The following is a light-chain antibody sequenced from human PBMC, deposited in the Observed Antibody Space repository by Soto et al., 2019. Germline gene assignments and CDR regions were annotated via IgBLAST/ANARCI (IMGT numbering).Light chain of an antibody. V-gene: IGLV2-11*01. Sequence: QSALTQPRSVSGSPGQSVTISCTGTNSDVGGYNYVSWYQQHPGRAPKLMIYDVGKRPSGVPDRFSGSNSGITASLTISGLQAEDEADYYCCSYAGSYTLVFGTGTKVTVL. J-gene: IGLJ1*01. CDR3: CSYAGSYTLV. CDR1: NSDVGGYNY. CDR2: DVG.